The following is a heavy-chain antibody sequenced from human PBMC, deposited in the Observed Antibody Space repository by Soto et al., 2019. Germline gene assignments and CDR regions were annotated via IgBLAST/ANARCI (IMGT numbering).Heavy chain of an antibody. V-gene: IGHV5-10-1*01. CDR2: IDPTDSYT. Sequence: VQLVQSGAEVKEPGESLRISCQASGYSFTTYWISWVRQMPGKGLECMGRIDPTDSYTDYGPSFEGHVTMSVDRSINTAYLEWSSLKASDSAMYYCARLPLAHDSSGYHIFDSWGLGTLVTVSS. CDR1: GYSFTTYW. D-gene: IGHD3-22*01. J-gene: IGHJ4*02. CDR3: ARLPLAHDSSGYHIFDS.